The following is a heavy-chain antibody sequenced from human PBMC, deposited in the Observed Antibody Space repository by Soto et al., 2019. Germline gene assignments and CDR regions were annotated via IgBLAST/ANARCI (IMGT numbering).Heavy chain of an antibody. D-gene: IGHD2-15*01. CDR1: GGSISSGDYY. V-gene: IGHV4-30-4*01. CDR2: IYDSGST. CDR3: ARAEIVVVLAATQYAEYFQH. Sequence: QVQLQESGPGLVKPSQTLSLTCTVSGGSISSGDYYWSWIRQPPGKGLEWIGYIYDSGSTYYNPSLKSRVTTAVDTSKNQFSLKLSSVTAADTAVYYCARAEIVVVLAATQYAEYFQHWGQGTRVTLSS. J-gene: IGHJ1*01.